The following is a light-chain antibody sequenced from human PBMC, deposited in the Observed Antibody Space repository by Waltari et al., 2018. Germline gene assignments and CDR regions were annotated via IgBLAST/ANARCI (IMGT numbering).Light chain of an antibody. CDR3: SAWDSDLVAVV. CDR1: HNNVGHPG. Sequence: QAGLTQPPSVSRDSGQTATLTCTGHHNNVGHPGAAWLQQHRGHPPKLLSFRSNNRPSGISERFSASTSGNTASLTITGLQPDDEADYYCSAWDSDLVAVVFGGGTKLTVL. V-gene: IGLV10-54*04. CDR2: RSN. J-gene: IGLJ3*02.